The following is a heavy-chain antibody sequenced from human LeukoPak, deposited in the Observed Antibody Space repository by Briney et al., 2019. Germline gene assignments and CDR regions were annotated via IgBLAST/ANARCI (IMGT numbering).Heavy chain of an antibody. V-gene: IGHV4-59*12. J-gene: IGHJ6*01. CDR1: GGSISSYY. D-gene: IGHD1-1*01. CDR2: IYYSGST. Sequence: SETLSLTCTVSGGSISSYYWSWIRQPPGKGLEWIGYIYYSGSTNYNPSLKSRVTISVDTSKNQFSLKLSSVTAADTAVYYCASTKSGYYYGMDVWXXGTXXXVSX. CDR3: ASTKSGYYYGMDV.